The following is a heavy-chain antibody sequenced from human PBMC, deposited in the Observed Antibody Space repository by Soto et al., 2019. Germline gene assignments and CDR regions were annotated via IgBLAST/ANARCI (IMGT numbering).Heavy chain of an antibody. CDR3: ARRHSSSSAFDP. Sequence: PGESLKISCKGSGYSFTSYWIYWVRQMPGKGLEWMGRIDPSDSYTNYSPSFQGHVTISADKSISTAYLQWSSLKASDTAMYYCARRHSSSSAFDPWGKGTLVTVSS. V-gene: IGHV5-10-1*01. CDR2: IDPSDSYT. D-gene: IGHD6-13*01. CDR1: GYSFTSYW. J-gene: IGHJ5*02.